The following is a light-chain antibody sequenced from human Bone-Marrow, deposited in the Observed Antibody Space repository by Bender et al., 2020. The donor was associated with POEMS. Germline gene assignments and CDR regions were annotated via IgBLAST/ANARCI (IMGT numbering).Light chain of an antibody. V-gene: IGLV3-21*03. Sequence: SYLVTQPPSLSVAPGRTARITCGGNNIEDKSVHWYQQKPGQAPVLVVYDDKDRPSGIPERFSGANSGNTATLTISGVEAGDEADYHCQVWDGSNDLVIFGGGTKLTVL. CDR1: NIEDKS. CDR3: QVWDGSNDLVI. CDR2: DDK. J-gene: IGLJ2*01.